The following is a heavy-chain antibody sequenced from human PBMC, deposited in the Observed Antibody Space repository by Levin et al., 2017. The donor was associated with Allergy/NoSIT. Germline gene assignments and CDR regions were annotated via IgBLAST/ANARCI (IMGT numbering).Heavy chain of an antibody. D-gene: IGHD6-19*01. Sequence: ASVKVSCEASGYTFTAYYLHWLRQAPGQGLEWMGWMNPNNGDTKTTQRFQGRVTMTRDTSISTAYMGVRSLTSDDTAVYYCARVSKQWLVFDSWGQGSLVTVST. CDR2: MNPNNGDT. V-gene: IGHV1-2*02. CDR3: ARVSKQWLVFDS. CDR1: GYTFTAYY. J-gene: IGHJ4*02.